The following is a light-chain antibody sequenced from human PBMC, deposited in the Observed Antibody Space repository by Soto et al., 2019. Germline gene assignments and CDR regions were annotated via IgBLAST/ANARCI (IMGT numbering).Light chain of an antibody. CDR2: GVS. J-gene: IGKJ1*01. CDR3: HQYGDKQWT. Sequence: DIVLTQSPGTPSLSPGEKATLSCRASQSVSSTYLAWYQQKPGQAPRLLIYGVSNRATGIPDRFSGSGSGTDFTFTISRLEPEDIAVYYCHQYGDKQWTFGQGTKVDIK. CDR1: QSVSSTY. V-gene: IGKV3-20*01.